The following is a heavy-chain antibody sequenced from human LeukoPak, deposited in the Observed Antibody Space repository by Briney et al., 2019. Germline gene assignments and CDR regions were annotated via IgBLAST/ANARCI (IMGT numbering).Heavy chain of an antibody. CDR1: GYTFTSYD. CDR3: ARRAPYRYYYGSGNPFDP. Sequence: GASVKVSCKASGYTFTSYDINWVRQATGQGLEWMGWMNPNSGNTGYAQKFQGRVTMTRNTSISTAYMGLSSLRSEDTAVYYCARRAPYRYYYGSGNPFDPWGQGTLVTVSS. CDR2: MNPNSGNT. V-gene: IGHV1-8*01. J-gene: IGHJ5*02. D-gene: IGHD3-10*01.